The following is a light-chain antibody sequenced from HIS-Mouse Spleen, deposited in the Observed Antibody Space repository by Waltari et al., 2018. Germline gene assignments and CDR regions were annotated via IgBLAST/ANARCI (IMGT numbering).Light chain of an antibody. V-gene: IGKV3-15*01. CDR1: QSVSSN. CDR2: GAA. CDR3: QQYNNWPPYT. J-gene: IGKJ2*01. Sequence: EIVMTQSPATLSVSPGERATLPCRASQSVSSNLAWYQQKPGQAPRLLIYGAATRATGIPARFSGSGSGTKFTLTISSLQSEDFAVYYCQQYNNWPPYTFGQGTKLEIK.